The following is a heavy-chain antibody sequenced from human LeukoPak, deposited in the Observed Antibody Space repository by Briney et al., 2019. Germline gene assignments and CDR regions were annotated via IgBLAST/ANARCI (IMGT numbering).Heavy chain of an antibody. Sequence: SETLSLTCTVSGGSISSYYWSWIRQPAGKGLEWIGRIYTSGSTNYNPSLKSRVTMSVDTSKNQFSLKLSSVTAADTAVYYCARVRVPAANYYYCYMDVWGKGTTVTVSS. CDR2: IYTSGST. CDR1: GGSISSYY. CDR3: ARVRVPAANYYYCYMDV. J-gene: IGHJ6*03. D-gene: IGHD2-2*01. V-gene: IGHV4-4*07.